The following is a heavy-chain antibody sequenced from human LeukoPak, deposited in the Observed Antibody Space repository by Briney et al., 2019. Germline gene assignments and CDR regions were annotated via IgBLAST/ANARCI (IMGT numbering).Heavy chain of an antibody. D-gene: IGHD1-1*01. Sequence: PSETLSLTCTVSGGSISTYYWSWIRQPPGKGLEWIGYIYYTGRTNYSPSLRSRLTISLDTSKNQFSLKLNSVTAADTAVYYCARFGWYKYNDGSFGYWGQGALVTVSS. J-gene: IGHJ4*02. CDR1: GGSISTYY. CDR3: ARFGWYKYNDGSFGY. V-gene: IGHV4-59*01. CDR2: IYYTGRT.